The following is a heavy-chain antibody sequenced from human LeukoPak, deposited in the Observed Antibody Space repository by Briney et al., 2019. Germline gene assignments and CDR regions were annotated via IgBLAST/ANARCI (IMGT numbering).Heavy chain of an antibody. CDR3: ARDSVVGAQFDY. Sequence: SETLSLTCTVSGGSISSYFWSWIRQPPGKGLEWIGYIYYSGSTNYNPSLKSRVTISVDTSKNQFSLKLSSVTAADTAVYYCARDSVVGAQFDYWGQGTLVTVSS. V-gene: IGHV4-59*12. CDR2: IYYSGST. CDR1: GGSISSYF. J-gene: IGHJ4*02. D-gene: IGHD1-26*01.